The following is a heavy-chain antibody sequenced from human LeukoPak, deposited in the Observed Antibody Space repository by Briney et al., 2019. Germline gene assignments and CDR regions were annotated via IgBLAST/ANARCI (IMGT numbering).Heavy chain of an antibody. CDR1: VGSISSGGYY. Sequence: PSETLSLTCTVSVGSISSGGYYWSWIRQHPGKGLERIGHIYYSGSSYYNPSLKSRVTISVDTSKNQFSLNLSSVTAADTAVYYCARLAGAYFDYWGQGTLVTVSS. J-gene: IGHJ4*02. CDR3: ARLAGAYFDY. V-gene: IGHV4-31*03. CDR2: IYYSGSS. D-gene: IGHD7-27*01.